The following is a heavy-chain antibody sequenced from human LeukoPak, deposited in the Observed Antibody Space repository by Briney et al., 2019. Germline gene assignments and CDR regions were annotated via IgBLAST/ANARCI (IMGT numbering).Heavy chain of an antibody. J-gene: IGHJ4*02. D-gene: IGHD3-22*01. CDR2: ISWNSGSI. Sequence: PGGSLRLSCAASGFTFDDYAMHWVRQAPGKGLEWVSGISWNSGSIGYADSVKGRVTISRDNAKNSLYLQMESLGAEDMALYYXAKDIGYYYDSSGYYDYWGQGXVVTVXS. V-gene: IGHV3-9*03. CDR3: AKDIGYYYDSSGYYDY. CDR1: GFTFDDYA.